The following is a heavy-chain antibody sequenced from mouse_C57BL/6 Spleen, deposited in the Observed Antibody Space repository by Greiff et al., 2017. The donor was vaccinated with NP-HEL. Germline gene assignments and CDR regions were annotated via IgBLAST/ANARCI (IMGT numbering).Heavy chain of an antibody. CDR1: GYTFTSYW. CDR2: INPSNGGT. D-gene: IGHD1-1*01. J-gene: IGHJ2*01. V-gene: IGHV1-53*01. Sequence: QVQLQQPGTELVKPGASVKLSCKASGYTFTSYWMHWVKQRPGQGLEWIGNINPSNGGTNYNEKFKSKATLTVDKSSSTAYMQLSSLTSEDSAVYYCAREGHYYYGSSSFDYWGEGTTLTVSS. CDR3: AREGHYYYGSSSFDY.